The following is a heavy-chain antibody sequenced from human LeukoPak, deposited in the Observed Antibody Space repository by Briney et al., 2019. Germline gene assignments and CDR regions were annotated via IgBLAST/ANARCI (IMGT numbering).Heavy chain of an antibody. J-gene: IGHJ4*02. CDR3: AGYFCSGGSCYRYFDY. CDR2: ISGSGGGT. D-gene: IGHD2-15*01. CDR1: GFTFSSYA. Sequence: GGSLRLSCGASGFTFSSYAMSWVRQPPGKGLEWVSTISGSGGGTYYADSVKGRFTISRDNSKNTLYLQMNSLRPEDTAVYYCAGYFCSGGSCYRYFDYWGQGTLVTVSS. V-gene: IGHV3-23*01.